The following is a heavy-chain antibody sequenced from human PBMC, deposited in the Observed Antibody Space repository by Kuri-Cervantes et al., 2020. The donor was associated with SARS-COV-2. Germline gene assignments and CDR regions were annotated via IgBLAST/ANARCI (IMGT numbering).Heavy chain of an antibody. J-gene: IGHJ6*03. CDR2: INHSGST. V-gene: IGHV4-34*01. CDR3: ARDKRSYYYYMDV. Sequence: SETLSLTCAVYGGPFSGYYWSWIRQPPGKGLEWIGEINHSGSTNYNPSLKSRVTISVDTSKNQFSLKLSSVTAADTAVYYCARDKRSYYYYMDVWGKGTTVTVSS. D-gene: IGHD3-16*01. CDR1: GGPFSGYY.